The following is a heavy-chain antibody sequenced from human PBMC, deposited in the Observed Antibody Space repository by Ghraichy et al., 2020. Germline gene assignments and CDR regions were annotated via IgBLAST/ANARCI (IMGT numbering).Heavy chain of an antibody. D-gene: IGHD1-26*01. CDR3: AKVIEGYFYQYYYFYYMDV. CDR1: GFSFSNYD. V-gene: IGHV3-23*01. CDR2: ISSSGEST. Sequence: GGSLRLSCAGSGFSFSNYDMNWVRQAPGKGLEWVSSISSSGESTYYGHSVRGRFTISRDNSKNTVFLHMSSLRAEDTAVYYCAKVIEGYFYQYYYFYYMDVWGKGTTVTVSS. J-gene: IGHJ6*03.